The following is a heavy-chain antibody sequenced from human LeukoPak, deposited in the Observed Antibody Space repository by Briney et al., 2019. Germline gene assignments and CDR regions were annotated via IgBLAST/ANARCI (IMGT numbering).Heavy chain of an antibody. D-gene: IGHD3-3*01. V-gene: IGHV4-39*01. CDR1: GGSISSSHYY. CDR2: IYYSGST. J-gene: IGHJ4*02. CDR3: ARQGFYDFHFDT. Sequence: SETLSLTCTVSGGSISSSHYYWGWTRQPPGKGLEWLATIYYSGSTDYNTSLKSRITISADTSKKQFSLKLRSVTAADTAVYYCARQGFYDFHFDTWGQGTLVTVSS.